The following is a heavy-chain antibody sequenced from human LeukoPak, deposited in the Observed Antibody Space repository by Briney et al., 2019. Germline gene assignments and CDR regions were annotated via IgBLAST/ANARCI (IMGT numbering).Heavy chain of an antibody. D-gene: IGHD3-16*01. Sequence: GGSLRLSCAASGFTVSSNYMSWVRQAPGKGLEWVSVIYSGGSTYYADSVKGRFTISRDNDRNSLYLQMDSLEDGDTAIYYCARGGNWFDPWGQGTLVTVSS. CDR1: GFTVSSNY. CDR3: ARGGNWFDP. CDR2: IYSGGST. V-gene: IGHV3-53*01. J-gene: IGHJ5*02.